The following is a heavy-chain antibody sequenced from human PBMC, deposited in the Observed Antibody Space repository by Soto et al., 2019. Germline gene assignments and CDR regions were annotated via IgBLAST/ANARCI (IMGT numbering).Heavy chain of an antibody. CDR3: ATIEAVAFHI. CDR2: MKQDGSEK. D-gene: IGHD6-13*01. Sequence: GGSLRLSCLASGFTFSSSWMACVRQTPGKGLEWVGNMKQDGSEKYYVDSVKGRFTISRDNAKNSLYLQMNSLRAEDTAVYYCATIEAVAFHIWGQGKMVTVSS. J-gene: IGHJ3*02. V-gene: IGHV3-7*03. CDR1: GFTFSSSW.